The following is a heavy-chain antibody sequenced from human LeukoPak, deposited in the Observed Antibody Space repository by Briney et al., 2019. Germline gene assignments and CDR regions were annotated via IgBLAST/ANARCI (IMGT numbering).Heavy chain of an antibody. CDR2: ISYDGSNK. V-gene: IGHV3-30*01. J-gene: IGHJ4*02. CDR3: ARSPPYGGDGHVDY. Sequence: PGRSLRLSCAASGFTFSSYAMHWVRQAPGKGLEWVAVISYDGSNKYYADSVKGRFTISRDNSKNTLYLQMNSLRAEDTAVYYCARSPPYGGDGHVDYWGQGTLVTVSS. CDR1: GFTFSSYA. D-gene: IGHD4-23*01.